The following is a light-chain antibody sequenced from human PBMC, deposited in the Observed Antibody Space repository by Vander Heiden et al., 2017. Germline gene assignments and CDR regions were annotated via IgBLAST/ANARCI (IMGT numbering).Light chain of an antibody. J-gene: IGKJ1*01. CDR1: QSVSSY. CDR3: QQRSNWPPT. CDR2: DAS. Sequence: EIVLTQSQATLPVSQEERATLSCRASQSVSSYLAWYQQKTGQAPRPLIYDASKSATGIPARFSGSGAGTEFTLTISSLEPEDFAVYYCQQRSNWPPTFGQGTKVEIK. V-gene: IGKV3-11*01.